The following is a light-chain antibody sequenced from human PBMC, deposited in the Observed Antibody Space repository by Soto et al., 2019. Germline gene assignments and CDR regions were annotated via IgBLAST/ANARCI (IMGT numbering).Light chain of an antibody. CDR2: GAS. CDR1: QSVSSSS. J-gene: IGKJ2*01. Sequence: EIVLTHSPGPLSLSPGERATLSCRASQSVSSSSLAWYQQKPGQAPRLLIYGASSRAHGIPDRFRGSGSGTDFTLTISRLEAEDFAVYSWQEYGSSPPMYTFGQGTKLEIK. V-gene: IGKV3-20*01. CDR3: QEYGSSPPMYT.